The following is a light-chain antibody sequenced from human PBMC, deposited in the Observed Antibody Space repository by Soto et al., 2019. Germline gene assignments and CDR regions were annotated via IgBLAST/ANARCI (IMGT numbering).Light chain of an antibody. J-gene: IGKJ2*01. CDR3: QQYRNYPYI. CDR2: KAS. Sequence: DIQMTQSPSTLSASVGDRVTITCRASQSINRWLAWYQQKPGKAPKLLIYKASTLESGVPSRFSGGGIGTEFSLSISSLQPDEFATYYCQQYRNYPYIFGQGTKVEIK. CDR1: QSINRW. V-gene: IGKV1-5*03.